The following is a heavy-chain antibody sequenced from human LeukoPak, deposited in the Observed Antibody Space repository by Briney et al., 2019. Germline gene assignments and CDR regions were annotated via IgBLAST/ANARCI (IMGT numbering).Heavy chain of an antibody. Sequence: GRSLRLSCATSGFTFRNYPLHWIRQAQCQGLEWVAGISHDGSNKYYADSVRGRATISRDNSKNTLYRHMNSRRGEDTAVYYCARDTLPVLLWFEPDYWGQGALVTVSS. CDR1: GFTFRNYP. D-gene: IGHD3-10*01. J-gene: IGHJ4*02. V-gene: IGHV3-30*04. CDR2: ISHDGSNK. CDR3: ARDTLPVLLWFEPDY.